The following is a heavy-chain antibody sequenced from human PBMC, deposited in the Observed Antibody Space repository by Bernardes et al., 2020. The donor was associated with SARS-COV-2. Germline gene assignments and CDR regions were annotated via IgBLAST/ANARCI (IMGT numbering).Heavy chain of an antibody. J-gene: IGHJ6*02. Sequence: SLRLSCASSGFAFSSYEMNWVRQAPGTGLEWVSYSSSSGSTRYYADSVKSRFTISRDNAKNSLYLQMNSLRAEDTAVYYCARENGDYYYYGMDVWGQGTTVTVSS. V-gene: IGHV3-48*03. CDR3: ARENGDYYYYGMDV. CDR1: GFAFSSYE. D-gene: IGHD1-1*01. CDR2: SSSSGSTR.